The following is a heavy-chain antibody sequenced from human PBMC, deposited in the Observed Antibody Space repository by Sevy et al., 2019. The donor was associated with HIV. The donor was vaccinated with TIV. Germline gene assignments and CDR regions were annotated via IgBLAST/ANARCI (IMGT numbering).Heavy chain of an antibody. D-gene: IGHD1-1*01. J-gene: IGHJ6*03. CDR3: ARDDGGTTSSYYMDV. Sequence: ASVQVSCKASGYTFTSYGISWVRQAPGQGLEWMGWISAYNGNTNYAQKLQGRVTMTTDTSTSTAYMELRGLGSDDTAVYYCARDDGGTTSSYYMDVWGKGTTVTVSS. CDR2: ISAYNGNT. V-gene: IGHV1-18*04. CDR1: GYTFTSYG.